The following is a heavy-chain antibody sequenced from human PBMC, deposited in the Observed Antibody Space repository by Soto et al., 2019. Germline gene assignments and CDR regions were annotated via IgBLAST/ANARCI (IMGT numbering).Heavy chain of an antibody. J-gene: IGHJ6*01. V-gene: IGHV3-23*01. D-gene: IGHD6-13*01. CDR3: AKVTKRAAAGRYEYYKYGMDV. Sequence: PGGSLRLSCAASGFAFSTYGMTWVRQAPGKGLEWVSVISGSGGSSYYAASVKGRFTISRDNSKNTLFLQMNGLRAEDTAVYYCAKVTKRAAAGRYEYYKYGMDVWGQGTTVTVSS. CDR1: GFAFSTYG. CDR2: ISGSGGSS.